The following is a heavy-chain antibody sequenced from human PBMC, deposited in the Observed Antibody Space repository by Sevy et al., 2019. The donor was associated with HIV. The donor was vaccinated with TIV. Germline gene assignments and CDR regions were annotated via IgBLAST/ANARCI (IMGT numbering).Heavy chain of an antibody. D-gene: IGHD2-15*01. CDR3: ARGGHLPIDAFDI. J-gene: IGHJ3*02. Sequence: GESLKISCKASGNSFTAYWIAWVRQMPGKGLEWMRILFPGHSDYRSFQGQATVSADKSINTAYLQCDNLKASDSAIYYCARGGHLPIDAFDIWGQGTMVTVSS. CDR1: GNSFTAYW. CDR2: LFPGHSDY. V-gene: IGHV5-51*01.